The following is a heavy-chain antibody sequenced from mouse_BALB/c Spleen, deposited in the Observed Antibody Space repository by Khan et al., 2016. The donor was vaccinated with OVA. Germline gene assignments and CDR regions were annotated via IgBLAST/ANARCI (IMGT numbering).Heavy chain of an antibody. CDR1: GYTFTENG. Sequence: QIQLVQSGPELKKPGEPVKISCKASGYTFTENGMNWAKQAPGKGLKWMGWINTYSGEPTYADDFKGRFAFSLETSASTAYLQINNLKNEDTATYFCARVGFSGTMDYWGQGTSVTVSS. CDR2: INTYSGEP. CDR3: ARVGFSGTMDY. V-gene: IGHV9-3-1*01. J-gene: IGHJ4*01.